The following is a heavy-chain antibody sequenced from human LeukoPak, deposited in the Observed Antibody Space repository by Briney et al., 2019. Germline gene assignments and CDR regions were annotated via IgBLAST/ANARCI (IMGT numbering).Heavy chain of an antibody. CDR3: ARDSSTTVTAKPFGV. J-gene: IGHJ4*02. D-gene: IGHD4-11*01. CDR2: ITSNTRYI. CDR1: GFTFSSYT. V-gene: IGHV3-21*01. Sequence: GGSLRLSCAASGFTFSSYTMNWVRQAPGKGLEWVSSITSNTRYIFYADSVKGRFTISRDNAKKSLYLQMNSLRAEDTAVYYCARDSSTTVTAKPFGVWGQGTLVTVSS.